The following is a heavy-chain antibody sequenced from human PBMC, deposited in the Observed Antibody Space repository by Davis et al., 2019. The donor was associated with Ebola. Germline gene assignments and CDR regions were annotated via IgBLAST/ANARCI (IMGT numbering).Heavy chain of an antibody. CDR1: GFTFSSYG. Sequence: GESLKISCTASGFTFSSYGMHWVRQAPGKGLEWVAVIWYDGSNKYYADSVKGRFTISRDNSKNTLYLQMNSLRAEDTAVYYCARDRHGDYLDYWGQGTLVTVSS. CDR3: ARDRHGDYLDY. J-gene: IGHJ4*02. V-gene: IGHV3-33*08. CDR2: IWYDGSNK. D-gene: IGHD4-17*01.